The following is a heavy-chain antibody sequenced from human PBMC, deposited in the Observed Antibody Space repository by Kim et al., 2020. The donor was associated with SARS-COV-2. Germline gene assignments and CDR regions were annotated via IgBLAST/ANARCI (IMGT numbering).Heavy chain of an antibody. V-gene: IGHV6-1*01. CDR2: TFYRSKWYK. D-gene: IGHD2-21*02. CDR3: AREDYGGDSRGFDY. CDR1: GDSVSSKSAA. Sequence: SQTLSLTCAISGDSVSSKSAAWNWVRQSPSRGLEWLGRTFYRSKWYKEYALSVKSRITITPDTSKNQFSLQLNSVTPEDTALYYCAREDYGGDSRGFDYWGQGTLVTVSS. J-gene: IGHJ4*02.